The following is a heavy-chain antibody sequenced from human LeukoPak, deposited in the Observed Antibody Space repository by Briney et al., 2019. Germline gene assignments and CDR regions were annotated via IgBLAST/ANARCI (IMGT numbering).Heavy chain of an antibody. CDR1: GFTFSSYW. CDR2: INTDGSST. J-gene: IGHJ6*03. D-gene: IGHD6-13*01. CDR3: ARGLVAAAGYYYYYMDV. Sequence: PGGSLRLSCAASGFTFSSYWMHWVRQAPGKGLVWVSRINTDGSSTSYADSVKGRFTISRDNAKNTLYLQVNSLRAEDTAVYYCARGLVAAAGYYYYYMDVWGKGTTVTVSS. V-gene: IGHV3-74*01.